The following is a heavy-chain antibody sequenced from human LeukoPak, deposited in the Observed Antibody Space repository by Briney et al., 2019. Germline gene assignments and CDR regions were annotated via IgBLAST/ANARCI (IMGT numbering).Heavy chain of an antibody. CDR3: ARGVDAFDI. J-gene: IGHJ3*02. CDR1: GGSISSSSYY. V-gene: IGHV4-39*07. CDR2: IFYSGGT. Sequence: PSETLSLTCTVSGGSISSSSYYWGWIRQTPGKGLEWIGNIFYSGGTYYSPSLTSRVTISLDTSRNQFSLKLNSVTAADTAVYYCARGVDAFDIWGQGTMVTVSS.